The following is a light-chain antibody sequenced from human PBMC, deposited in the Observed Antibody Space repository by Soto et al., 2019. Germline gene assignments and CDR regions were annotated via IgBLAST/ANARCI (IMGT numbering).Light chain of an antibody. CDR3: YSAADNNPWV. CDR2: KDS. CDR1: VLAKKY. V-gene: IGLV3-27*01. Sequence: SSELTQPSSVSVSPGQTARITCSGAVLAKKYARWFQQKPGQAPVLVIYKDSERPSGIPERFSGSSSGTTVTLTISGAQVEDEADYYCYSAADNNPWVFGGGTKVTVL. J-gene: IGLJ3*02.